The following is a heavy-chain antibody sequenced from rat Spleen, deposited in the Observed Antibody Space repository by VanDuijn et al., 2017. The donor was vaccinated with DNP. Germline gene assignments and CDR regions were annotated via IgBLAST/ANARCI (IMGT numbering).Heavy chain of an antibody. J-gene: IGHJ3*01. Sequence: EVQVVESGGDLVQPGSPLKLSCAASGFTFRSNWLNWIRQAPGKGLEWVASINPDGSNTYYPDTVKGRFVISKDDAKNTGYLQMNNLRSEDTAMYYCVSGTPVPTYNWFAHWGQGTLVTVSS. CDR1: GFTFRSNW. CDR3: VSGTPVPTYNWFAH. V-gene: IGHV5-35*01. D-gene: IGHD1-8*01. CDR2: INPDGSNT.